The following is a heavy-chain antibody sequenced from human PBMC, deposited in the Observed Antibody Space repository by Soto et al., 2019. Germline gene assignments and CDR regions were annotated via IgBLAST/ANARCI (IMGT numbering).Heavy chain of an antibody. V-gene: IGHV4-34*01. J-gene: IGHJ6*03. CDR3: ARSTVTTSQGGEPPKNYYYYYYMDV. D-gene: IGHD4-17*01. CDR1: GGSFSGYY. Sequence: SETLSLTCAVYGGSFSGYYWSWIRQPPGKGLEWIGEINHSGSTNYNPSLKSRVTISVDTSKNQFSLKLSSVTAADTAVYYCARSTVTTSQGGEPPKNYYYYYYMDVWGKGTTVTVSS. CDR2: INHSGST.